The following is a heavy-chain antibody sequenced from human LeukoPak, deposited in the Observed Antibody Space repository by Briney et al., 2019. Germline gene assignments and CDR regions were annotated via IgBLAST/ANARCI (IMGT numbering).Heavy chain of an antibody. CDR1: GDSFRSYY. CDR3: ARGYDYAFDL. CDR2: IYRSGSP. J-gene: IGHJ4*02. D-gene: IGHD4-17*01. Sequence: TSETLSLTCTVSGDSFRSYYWNWVRQPAGKGLEWIGRIYRSGSPSYNPSLKSRVTLSVDTSNNHFSLNLSPVTAADTAVYYCARGYDYAFDLWGQGTLVSVSS. V-gene: IGHV4-4*07.